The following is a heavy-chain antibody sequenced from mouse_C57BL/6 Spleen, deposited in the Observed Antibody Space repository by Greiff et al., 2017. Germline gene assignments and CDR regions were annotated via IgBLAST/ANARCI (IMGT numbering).Heavy chain of an antibody. CDR1: GFNIKNTY. D-gene: IGHD2-4*01. V-gene: IGHV14-3*01. J-gene: IGHJ2*01. CDR2: IDPANGNT. CDR3: ATDYDRGYYFDY. Sequence: EVKLVESVAELVRPGASVKLSCTASGFNIKNTYMHWVKQRPEQGLEWIGRIDPANGNTKYAPKFQGKATITADTSSNTAYLQLSSLTSEDTAIYYCATDYDRGYYFDYWGQGTTLTVSS.